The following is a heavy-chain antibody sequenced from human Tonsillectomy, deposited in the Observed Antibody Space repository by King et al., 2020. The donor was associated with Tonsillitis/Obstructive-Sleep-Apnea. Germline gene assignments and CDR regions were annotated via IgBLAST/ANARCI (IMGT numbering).Heavy chain of an antibody. CDR1: GGSFSGYY. CDR3: ARGATPPPRHDSLGPKHLSGDYYMDV. J-gene: IGHJ6*03. CDR2: INHSGST. D-gene: IGHD3-10*01. V-gene: IGHV4-34*01. Sequence: VQLQQWGAGLLKPSETLSLTCAVYGGSFSGYYWTWIRQPPGKGLEWIGEINHSGSTNYSPSLKSRVTISIDTSKNQFSLKLSSVTAADTAVYSCARGATPPPRHDSLGPKHLSGDYYMDVWGKGTTVTVSS.